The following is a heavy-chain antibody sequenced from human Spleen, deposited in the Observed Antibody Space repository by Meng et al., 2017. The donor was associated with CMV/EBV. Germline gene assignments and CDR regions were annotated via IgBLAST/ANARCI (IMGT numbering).Heavy chain of an antibody. CDR2: IIPIFGTA. CDR3: ASVDTAMPPDGRDYYYYGMDV. Sequence: SVKVSCKASGGTFSSYAISWVRQAPGQGLEWMGGIIPIFGTANYAQKFQGRVTITADKSTSTAYMELSSLRSEDKAVYYCASVDTAMPPDGRDYYYYGMDVWGQGTTVTVS. J-gene: IGHJ6*02. D-gene: IGHD5-18*01. CDR1: GGTFSSYA. V-gene: IGHV1-69*06.